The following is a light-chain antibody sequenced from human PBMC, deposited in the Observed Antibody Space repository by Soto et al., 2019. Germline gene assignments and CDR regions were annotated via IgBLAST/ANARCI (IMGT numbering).Light chain of an antibody. CDR1: QSISHW. CDR3: QQYNSYWT. Sequence: DIQMTQSPATLSASVGDSVTITCRASQSISHWLAWYQQKPGKAPKFLIYDASSLESGVPSRFSGSGSGTEFTLTISSLQPDDFATYYCQQYNSYWTFGQGTKVDIK. CDR2: DAS. V-gene: IGKV1-5*01. J-gene: IGKJ1*01.